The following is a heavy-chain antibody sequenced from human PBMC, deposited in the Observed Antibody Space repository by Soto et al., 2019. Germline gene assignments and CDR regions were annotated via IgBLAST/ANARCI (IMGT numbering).Heavy chain of an antibody. CDR2: IYYSGST. D-gene: IGHD2-15*01. V-gene: IGHV4-31*03. Sequence: QVQLQESGPGLVKPSQTLSLTCTVSGGSISSGGYYWSWIRQHPGKGLEWIGYIYYSGSTYYNPSLNSRVTISVDTSKNQFSLKLSSVTAADTAVYYCARDPPRYCSGGSCYSGAFDIWGQGTMVTVSS. CDR1: GGSISSGGYY. CDR3: ARDPPRYCSGGSCYSGAFDI. J-gene: IGHJ3*02.